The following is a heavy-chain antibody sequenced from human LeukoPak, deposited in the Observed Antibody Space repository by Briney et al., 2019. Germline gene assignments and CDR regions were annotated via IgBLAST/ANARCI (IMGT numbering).Heavy chain of an antibody. J-gene: IGHJ5*02. D-gene: IGHD2-2*02. CDR1: GGTFSSYA. CDR3: ARDGYCSCTSCYSLSWFDP. V-gene: IGHV1-69*01. CDR2: IIPIFGTA. Sequence: GSSVKVSCKASGGTFSSYAISWVRQAPGQGLEWTGGIIPIFGTANYAQKFQGRVTITADESTSTAYMELSSLRSEDTAVYYCARDGYCSCTSCYSLSWFDPWGQGTLLTVSS.